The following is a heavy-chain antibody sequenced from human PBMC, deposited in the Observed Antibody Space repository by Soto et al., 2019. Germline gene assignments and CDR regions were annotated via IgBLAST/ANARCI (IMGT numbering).Heavy chain of an antibody. CDR3: ARANYYDSSGYYGIFDY. V-gene: IGHV4-31*03. Sequence: SETLSLTCTVSGGPISSGGYYWSWIRQHPGKGLEWIGYIYYSGSTYYNPSLKSRVTISVDTSKNHFSLKLSSVTAADTAVYYCARANYYDSSGYYGIFDYWGQGTLVTVSS. D-gene: IGHD3-22*01. J-gene: IGHJ4*02. CDR2: IYYSGST. CDR1: GGPISSGGYY.